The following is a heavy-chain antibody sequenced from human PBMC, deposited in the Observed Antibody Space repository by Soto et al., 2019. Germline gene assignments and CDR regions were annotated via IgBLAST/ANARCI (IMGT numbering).Heavy chain of an antibody. D-gene: IGHD3-22*01. CDR1: GYTFTSYG. J-gene: IGHJ4*02. Sequence: ASVKVSWKASGYTFTSYGISWVRQAPGQGLEWMGWISAYNGNTNYAQKLQGRVTMTTDTSTSTAYMELRSLRSDDTAVYYCARVSIPAYYYDSSGYYIMPGSYWGQGTLVTVSS. CDR3: ARVSIPAYYYDSSGYYIMPGSY. CDR2: ISAYNGNT. V-gene: IGHV1-18*01.